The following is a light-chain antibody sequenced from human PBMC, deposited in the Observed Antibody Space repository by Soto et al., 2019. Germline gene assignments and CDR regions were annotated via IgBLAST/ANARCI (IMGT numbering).Light chain of an antibody. CDR1: TSNIGTGYD. V-gene: IGLV1-40*01. CDR3: QSYDRSLSGYV. J-gene: IGLJ1*01. CDR2: GNI. Sequence: QSVLTQPPSVSGAPGQRVTISCTGNTSNIGTGYDVHWYQQLPGRAPRVVIYGNIHRPSGVPERFSGSKSGTAASLSITGLQAEDEADYYCQSYDRSLSGYVFGSGTKLTVL.